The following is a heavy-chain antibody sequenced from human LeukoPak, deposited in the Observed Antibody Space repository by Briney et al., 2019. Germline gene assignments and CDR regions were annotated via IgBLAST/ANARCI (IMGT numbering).Heavy chain of an antibody. CDR1: GGSISSYY. V-gene: IGHV4-59*01. D-gene: IGHD6-19*01. Sequence: PSETLSLTCNGSGGSISSYYWSWIRQPPGKGLEWIGYIYYGGSTNYNPSLKNRVTISVDTSKNQFSLKLSSVTAADTAVYYCARALAVAGRFYFDYWGQGTLVTVSS. J-gene: IGHJ4*02. CDR2: IYYGGST. CDR3: ARALAVAGRFYFDY.